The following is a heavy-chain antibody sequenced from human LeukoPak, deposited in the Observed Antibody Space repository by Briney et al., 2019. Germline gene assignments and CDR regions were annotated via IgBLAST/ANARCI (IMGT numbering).Heavy chain of an antibody. J-gene: IGHJ4*02. D-gene: IGHD3-22*01. Sequence: GGSLRLSCAASGFTFSSYGMHWVRQAPGKGLEWVAFIRYDGSNKYYADSVKGRFTISRDNSKNTLYLQMNSLRAEDTAVYYCAKSKVDYDSGGPFDYWGQGTLVTVSS. CDR1: GFTFSSYG. CDR2: IRYDGSNK. V-gene: IGHV3-30*02. CDR3: AKSKVDYDSGGPFDY.